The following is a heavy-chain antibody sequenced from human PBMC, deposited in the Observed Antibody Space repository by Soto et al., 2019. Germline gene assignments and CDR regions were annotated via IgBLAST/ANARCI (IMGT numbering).Heavy chain of an antibody. CDR3: ARRGSGSYYAY. J-gene: IGHJ4*02. Sequence: EVQLLESGGGLVQPGGSLRLSCAASGFTFSSYAMRWVRQAPGKGLEWVSAISGSGGSTYYADSVKGRFTISRDNSKNTLYLQMSGLRAEDRAVYYWARRGSGSYYAYWGQGTLVTVSS. D-gene: IGHD1-26*01. CDR1: GFTFSSYA. V-gene: IGHV3-23*01. CDR2: ISGSGGST.